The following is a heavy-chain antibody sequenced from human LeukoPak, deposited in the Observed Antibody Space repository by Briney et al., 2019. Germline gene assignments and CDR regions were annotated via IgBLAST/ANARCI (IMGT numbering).Heavy chain of an antibody. CDR3: ARDRISGSSIWYELDY. CDR1: GFTFSSYS. V-gene: IGHV3-21*01. CDR2: ISSSSSYI. J-gene: IGHJ4*02. Sequence: GGSLRLSCAASGFTFSSYSMNWVRQAPGKGLEWVSSISSSSSYIYYADSVKGRFTISRDNAKNSLYLQMNSLRAEDTAVYYCARDRISGSSIWYELDYWGQGTLVTVSP. D-gene: IGHD6-13*01.